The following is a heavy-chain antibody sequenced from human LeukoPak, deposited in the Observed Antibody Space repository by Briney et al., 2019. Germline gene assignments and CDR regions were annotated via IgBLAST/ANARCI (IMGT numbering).Heavy chain of an antibody. Sequence: GGSLRLSGAASGFTVSSNYMTWVRQAPGKGLEGVSVIYSGGGTYYADSVKGRFTISRDNFKNTLYLQMNSLRAEDTAVYYCAKWRRGGWSLDYWGQGTLVTVSS. CDR2: IYSGGGT. CDR3: AKWRRGGWSLDY. J-gene: IGHJ4*02. V-gene: IGHV3-53*01. D-gene: IGHD6-19*01. CDR1: GFTVSSNY.